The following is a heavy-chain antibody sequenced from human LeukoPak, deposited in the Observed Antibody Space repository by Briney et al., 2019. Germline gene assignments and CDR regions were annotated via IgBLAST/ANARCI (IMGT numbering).Heavy chain of an antibody. CDR1: GGSISSHY. CDR3: ARAGLPYYYMDV. V-gene: IGHV4-59*11. CDR2: IYYSGST. Sequence: SETLSLTCTVSGGSISSHYWSWIRQPPGKGLEWIGYIYYSGSTNYNPSLKSRVTISVDTSKNQFSLKLSSVTAADTAVYYCARAGLPYYYMDVWGKGTTVTVSS. J-gene: IGHJ6*03.